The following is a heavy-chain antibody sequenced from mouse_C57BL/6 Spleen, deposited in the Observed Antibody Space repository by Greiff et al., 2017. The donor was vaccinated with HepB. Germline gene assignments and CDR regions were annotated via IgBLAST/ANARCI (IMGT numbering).Heavy chain of an antibody. CDR3: DRLASITTVVAPSYFDY. D-gene: IGHD1-1*01. CDR2: IWWDDDK. Sequence: QVTLKESGPGILQPSQTLSLTCSFSGFSLSTFGMGVGWIRQPSGKGLEWLAHIWWDDDKYYNPARKSRLTISKDTSKNQVFLKIANVYTADTATYYCDRLASITTVVAPSYFDYWGQGTTLTVSS. CDR1: GFSLSTFGMG. J-gene: IGHJ2*01. V-gene: IGHV8-8*01.